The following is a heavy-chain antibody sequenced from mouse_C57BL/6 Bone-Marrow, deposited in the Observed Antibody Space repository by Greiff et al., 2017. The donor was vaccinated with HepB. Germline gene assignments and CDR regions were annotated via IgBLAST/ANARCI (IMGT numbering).Heavy chain of an antibody. V-gene: IGHV1-61*01. CDR2: IYPSDSET. D-gene: IGHD1-1*01. Sequence: QVQLQQPGAELVRPGSSVKLSCKASGYTFTSYWMDWVKQRPGQGLEWIGNIYPSDSETHYNQKFKDKATLTVDKSSSTAYMQRSSLTSEDSAVYYCARSGSIYYYGSSYLDYWGQGTTLTVSS. CDR1: GYTFTSYW. CDR3: ARSGSIYYYGSSYLDY. J-gene: IGHJ2*01.